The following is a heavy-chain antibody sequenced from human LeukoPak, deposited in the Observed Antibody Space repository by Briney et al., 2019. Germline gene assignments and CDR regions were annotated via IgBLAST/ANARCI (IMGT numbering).Heavy chain of an antibody. J-gene: IGHJ5*02. Sequence: ASVKVSCKASGYTFTSYGISWVRQAPGQGLEWMGWISAYNGNTNYAQKLQGRVTITADESTSTAYMELSSLRSEDTAVYYCARKMVDYGDYSWFDPWGQGTLVTVSS. CDR1: GYTFTSYG. V-gene: IGHV1-18*01. D-gene: IGHD4-17*01. CDR2: ISAYNGNT. CDR3: ARKMVDYGDYSWFDP.